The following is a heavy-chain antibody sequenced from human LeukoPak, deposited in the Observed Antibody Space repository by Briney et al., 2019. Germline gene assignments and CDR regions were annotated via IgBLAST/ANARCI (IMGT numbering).Heavy chain of an antibody. D-gene: IGHD1-26*01. J-gene: IGHJ5*01. CDR3: ARLVGAAWFDS. CDR2: TYYRSKWNN. CDR1: GDSVSTNSAT. V-gene: IGHV6-1*01. Sequence: SQTLSLTCAISGDSVSTNSATWTWLRQSPSRGLEWLGRTYYRSKWNNDYAVSMKSRMTINPDTSKNQFSLQLNSVTPEDTAVYYCARLVGAAWFDSWGQGTPVTVSS.